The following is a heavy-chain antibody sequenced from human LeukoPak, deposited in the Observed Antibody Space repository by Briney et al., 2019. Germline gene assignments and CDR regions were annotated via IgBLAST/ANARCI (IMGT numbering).Heavy chain of an antibody. CDR1: GGTFSSYA. CDR3: ASGVFHPFYYYYMDV. D-gene: IGHD3-10*01. CDR2: IIPIFGTA. Sequence: SVKVSCKASGGTFSSYAISWVRQAPGQGLEWMGGIIPIFGTANYAQKFQGRVTITADKSTSTAYMELSSLRSEDTAVYYCASGVFHPFYYYYMDVWGKGTTVTVSS. V-gene: IGHV1-69*06. J-gene: IGHJ6*03.